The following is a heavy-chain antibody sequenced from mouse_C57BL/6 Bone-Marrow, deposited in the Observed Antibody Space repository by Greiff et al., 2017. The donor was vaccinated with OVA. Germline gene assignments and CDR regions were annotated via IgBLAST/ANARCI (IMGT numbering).Heavy chain of an antibody. Sequence: EVMLVESGGGLVQPGGSMKLSCVASGFTFSNYWMNWVRQTPEKGLEWVAQISLKSDNHATHYAESVKGRFTISRDDFKSSVYLQMINLRAADTEIYSCIPYSNYVDSYAMDYWGQGTSVTVSS. D-gene: IGHD2-5*01. J-gene: IGHJ4*01. CDR2: ISLKSDNHAT. CDR1: GFTFSNYW. V-gene: IGHV6-3*01. CDR3: IPYSNYVDSYAMDY.